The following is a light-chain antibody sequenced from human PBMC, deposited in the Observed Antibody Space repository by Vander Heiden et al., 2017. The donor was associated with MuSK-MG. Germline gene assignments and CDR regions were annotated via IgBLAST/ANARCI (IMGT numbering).Light chain of an antibody. V-gene: IGKV3-11*01. CDR2: DAS. CDR1: QSVSSY. J-gene: IGKJ3*01. Sequence: EILLTQSPATLSLSPGERATLSCRASQSVSSYLAWYQQKPGQAPRLLIYDASNRATGIPARFSGSGSGTDFTLTISSLEPEDFAVYYCQQRSNWPPEITFGHGTKVDIK. CDR3: QQRSNWPPEIT.